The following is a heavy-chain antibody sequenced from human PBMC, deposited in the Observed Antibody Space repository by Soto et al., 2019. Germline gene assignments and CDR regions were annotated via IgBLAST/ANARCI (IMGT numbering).Heavy chain of an antibody. CDR3: ARGSGWYNIQH. CDR1: GFTFSSYA. D-gene: IGHD6-19*01. J-gene: IGHJ1*01. Sequence: HLGGSLRLSCAASGFTFSSYAMHWVRQAPGKGLEWVAVISYDGSNKYYADSVKGRFTISRDNSKNTLYLQMNSLRAEDTAVYYCARGSGWYNIQHWGQGTLVTVSS. CDR2: ISYDGSNK. V-gene: IGHV3-30-3*01.